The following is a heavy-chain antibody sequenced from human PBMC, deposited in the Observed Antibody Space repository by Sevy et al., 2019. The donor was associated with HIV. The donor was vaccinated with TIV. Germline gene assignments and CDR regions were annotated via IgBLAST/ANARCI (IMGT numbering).Heavy chain of an antibody. V-gene: IGHV3-30*02. CDR3: AKGPHPAVTTSYGFDV. D-gene: IGHD4-17*01. J-gene: IGHJ6*02. CDR2: IRNDGSTK. Sequence: GGSLRLSCIVSGFTFKSYAMHWVRQAPGKGLEWVTFIRNDGSTKYYTDSVRGRFTISRDNSMNTLYLQMNSLRGVDTAVYYCAKGPHPAVTTSYGFDVWGQGTTVTVSS. CDR1: GFTFKSYA.